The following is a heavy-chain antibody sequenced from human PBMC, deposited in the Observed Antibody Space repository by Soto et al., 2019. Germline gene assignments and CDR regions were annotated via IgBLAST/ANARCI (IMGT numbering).Heavy chain of an antibody. CDR1: GFTFSSYA. D-gene: IGHD6-19*01. Sequence: EVQLLESGGGLVQPGGSLRLSCAASGFTFSSYAMSWVRQAPGTGLEWVSAISGSGGSTYYADSVKGRFTISRDNSKNTLYLQMTSLRAEDTAVYYCAKDKWGDGYSSGWYWFDPWGQGTLVTVSS. CDR2: ISGSGGST. J-gene: IGHJ5*02. V-gene: IGHV3-23*01. CDR3: AKDKWGDGYSSGWYWFDP.